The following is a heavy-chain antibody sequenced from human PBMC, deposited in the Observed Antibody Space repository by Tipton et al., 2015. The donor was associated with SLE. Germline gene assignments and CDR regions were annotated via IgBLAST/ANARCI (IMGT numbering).Heavy chain of an antibody. Sequence: LRLSCTVSGGSISSSSYYWSWFRQHPGKGLEWIGYIYYSGSTYYNPSLKSRVTISVDTSKNQFSLKLSSVTAADTAVYYCAREVGRPGFDYWGQGTLVTVSS. CDR1: GGSISSSSYY. CDR3: AREVGRPGFDY. D-gene: IGHD1-26*01. V-gene: IGHV4-31*02. J-gene: IGHJ4*02. CDR2: IYYSGST.